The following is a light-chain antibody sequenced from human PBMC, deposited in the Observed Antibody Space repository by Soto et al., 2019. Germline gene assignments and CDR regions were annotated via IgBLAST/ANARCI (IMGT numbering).Light chain of an antibody. CDR3: AAWDDSLSGFYV. J-gene: IGLJ1*01. CDR1: SSDIGTNY. Sequence: QSALTQPPSASGTPGQRITISCSGSSSDIGTNYVYWYQQLPGTAPKLLIYRNNQRPSGVPDRFSGSKSGTSASLAISCFRSEDEADYHCAAWDDSLSGFYVFGTGTKVTVL. CDR2: RNN. V-gene: IGLV1-47*01.